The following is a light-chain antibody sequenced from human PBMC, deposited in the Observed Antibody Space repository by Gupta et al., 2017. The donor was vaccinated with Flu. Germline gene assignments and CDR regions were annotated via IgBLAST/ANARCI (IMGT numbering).Light chain of an antibody. Sequence: IDLPQSRGTMSLAPEEIATHSCRASQSVSSSYLAWYQQKPGQAPRLLIYGSSSRATGIPDRFSGSGSGTDFTLTISRLEPEDFAVYYCQQYDSSPPWTFGQGTKVEIK. CDR2: GSS. CDR3: QQYDSSPPWT. J-gene: IGKJ1*01. V-gene: IGKV3-20*01. CDR1: QSVSSSY.